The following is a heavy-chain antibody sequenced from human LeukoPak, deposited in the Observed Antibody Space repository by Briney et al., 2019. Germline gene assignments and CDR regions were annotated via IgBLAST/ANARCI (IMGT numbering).Heavy chain of an antibody. V-gene: IGHV3-43D*03. J-gene: IGHJ4*02. CDR3: AKDAHSSGSNFES. CDR1: GFTFDDYA. Sequence: GGSLRLSCAASGFTFDDYAMHWVRQAPGKGLEWVSLISWDGGSTYYADSVKGRFTISRDNRKNSLYLQMNSLRAEDAAFYYCAKDAHSSGSNFESWGQGTLVSVS. CDR2: ISWDGGST. D-gene: IGHD6-19*01.